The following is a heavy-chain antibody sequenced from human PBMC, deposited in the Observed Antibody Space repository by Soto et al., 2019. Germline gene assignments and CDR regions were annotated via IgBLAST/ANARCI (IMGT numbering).Heavy chain of an antibody. CDR3: ARVVRTRGSVDY. J-gene: IGHJ4*02. Sequence: ASVKVSCKASGYTFTGDYMHWVRQAPGQGLEWMGWINPNSGGTNYAQKFQGRVTMTRDTSISTAYMELSRLRSDDTAVYYCARVVRTRGSVDYWGQGTLVTVSS. D-gene: IGHD5-12*01. CDR1: GYTFTGDY. V-gene: IGHV1-2*02. CDR2: INPNSGGT.